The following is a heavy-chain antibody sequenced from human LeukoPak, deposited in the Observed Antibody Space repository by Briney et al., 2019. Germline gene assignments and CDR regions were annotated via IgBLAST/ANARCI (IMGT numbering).Heavy chain of an antibody. CDR3: ARGLPYYYDSSGYFDY. J-gene: IGHJ4*02. CDR1: GGSLSGYY. D-gene: IGHD3-22*01. Sequence: SETLSLTCAVYGGSLSGYYWSWIRQPPGKGLEWIGEINHSGSTNYNPSLKSRVTISVDTSKNQFSLKLSSVTAADTAVYYCARGLPYYYDSSGYFDYWGQGTLVTVSS. CDR2: INHSGST. V-gene: IGHV4-34*01.